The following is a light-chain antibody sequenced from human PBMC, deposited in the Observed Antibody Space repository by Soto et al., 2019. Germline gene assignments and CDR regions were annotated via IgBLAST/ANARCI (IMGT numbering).Light chain of an antibody. Sequence: EIVLTQSPGTLSLSPGERATLSCRASQSVSSSYLAWYQQKPGQAPRLLIYDASSRATGIPDRFSGSGSGTDFTLTISRLEPEDFEVYYCQQYGSSPKTFGQGTKVEIK. CDR2: DAS. V-gene: IGKV3-20*01. CDR1: QSVSSSY. J-gene: IGKJ1*01. CDR3: QQYGSSPKT.